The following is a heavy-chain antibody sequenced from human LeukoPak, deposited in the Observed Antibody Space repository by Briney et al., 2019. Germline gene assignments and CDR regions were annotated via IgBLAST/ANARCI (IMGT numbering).Heavy chain of an antibody. Sequence: GDSLRLSCEGSGFTFRTYAMSWFRQAPGKGLEWVGRIKSKTDGGTTDYAAPVKGRFTISRDDSKNTPYLQMNSLKTEDTAVYYCTTKTDYYGSGYYYYGMDVWGKGTTVTVSS. CDR2: IKSKTDGGTT. CDR1: GFTFRTYA. D-gene: IGHD3-10*01. J-gene: IGHJ6*04. CDR3: TTKTDYYGSGYYYYGMDV. V-gene: IGHV3-15*01.